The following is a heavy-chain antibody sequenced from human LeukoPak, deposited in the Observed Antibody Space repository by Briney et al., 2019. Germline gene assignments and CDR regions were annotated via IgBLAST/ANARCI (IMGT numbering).Heavy chain of an antibody. V-gene: IGHV3-7*01. D-gene: IGHD6-6*01. Sequence: GGSLRLSCAASGFTFSTYWMSWVRQAPGKGLEWVANIKQDGNDKYYVDSLKGRFTISRDNAKNSLYLQMNSLRAEDTAVYYCARPGLAAFDIWGQGTMVTVSS. CDR2: IKQDGNDK. CDR3: ARPGLAAFDI. CDR1: GFTFSTYW. J-gene: IGHJ3*02.